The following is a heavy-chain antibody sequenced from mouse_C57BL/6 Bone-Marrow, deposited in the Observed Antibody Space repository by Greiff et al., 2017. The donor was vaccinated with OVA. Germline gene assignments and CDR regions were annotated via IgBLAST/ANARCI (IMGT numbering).Heavy chain of an antibody. Sequence: VQLQQSGAELARPGASVKLSCKASGYTFTSYGISWVKQSTGQGLEWIGEIYPRSGNTYYNEKFKGKATLTADKSSSTAYMELRSLTSEDSAVYFCARRPYGYYAMDYWGQGTSVTVSS. CDR2: IYPRSGNT. J-gene: IGHJ4*01. CDR1: GYTFTSYG. D-gene: IGHD1-1*01. V-gene: IGHV1-81*01. CDR3: ARRPYGYYAMDY.